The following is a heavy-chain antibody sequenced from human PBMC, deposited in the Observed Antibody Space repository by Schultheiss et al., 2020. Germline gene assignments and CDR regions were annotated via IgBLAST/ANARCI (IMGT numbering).Heavy chain of an antibody. CDR1: GGSISSSSYY. Sequence: SETLSLTCTVSGGSISSSSYYWGWIRQPPGKGLEWIGSIYTSGSTNYNPSLKSRVTISVDTSKNQFSLKLSSVTAADTAVYYCARDAVRGVFDYWGQGTLVTVSS. V-gene: IGHV4-39*07. CDR2: IYTSGST. J-gene: IGHJ4*02. D-gene: IGHD3-10*01. CDR3: ARDAVRGVFDY.